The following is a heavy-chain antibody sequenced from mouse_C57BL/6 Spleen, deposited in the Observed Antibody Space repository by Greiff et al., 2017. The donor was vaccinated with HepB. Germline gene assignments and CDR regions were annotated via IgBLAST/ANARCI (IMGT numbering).Heavy chain of an antibody. V-gene: IGHV5-4*01. Sequence: EVMLVESGGGLVKPGGSLKLSCAASGFTFSSYAMSCVRQTPEKRLEWVATISDGGSYTYYPDNVKGRFTISRDNAKNNLYLQMSHLKSEDTAMYYCAREERTGFDYWGQGTTLTVSS. J-gene: IGHJ2*01. CDR1: GFTFSSYA. CDR3: AREERTGFDY. CDR2: ISDGGSYT.